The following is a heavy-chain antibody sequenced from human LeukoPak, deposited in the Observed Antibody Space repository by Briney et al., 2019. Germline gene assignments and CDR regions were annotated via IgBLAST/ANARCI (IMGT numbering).Heavy chain of an antibody. V-gene: IGHV4-34*01. CDR1: GGSISGYY. CDR2: INHSGST. CDR3: ARDPDY. Sequence: KSSETLSLTCSVSGGSISGYYWSWIRQPPGKGLEWIGEINHSGSTNYNPSLKSRVTMSVDTSKNQFSLKLSSVTAADTAVYYCARDPDYWGQGTLVTVSS. J-gene: IGHJ4*02.